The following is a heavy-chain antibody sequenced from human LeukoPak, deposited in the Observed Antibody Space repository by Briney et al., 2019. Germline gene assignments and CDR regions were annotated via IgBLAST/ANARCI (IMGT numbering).Heavy chain of an antibody. CDR2: ISSSGSTI. J-gene: IGHJ4*02. V-gene: IGHV3-48*03. Sequence: GGSLRLSCAASGFTFSSYEMNWVRQAPGKGLEWVSYISSSGSTIYYADSVKGRFTISRDNAKNSLYLQMNSLRAEDTAVYYCARDNYDSSGNYFDWGQGTLVTVSS. D-gene: IGHD3-22*01. CDR3: ARDNYDSSGNYFD. CDR1: GFTFSSYE.